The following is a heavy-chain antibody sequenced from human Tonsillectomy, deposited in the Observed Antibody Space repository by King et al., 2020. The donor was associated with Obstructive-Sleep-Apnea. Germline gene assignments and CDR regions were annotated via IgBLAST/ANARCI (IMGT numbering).Heavy chain of an antibody. Sequence: QLQESGPGLVKPSETLSLICTVSGGSLSSYYWSWIRQPPGKGLEWIGYVYYSGNTNYNPSLMSRVTMSGDTSKNQFSLNLFSVTAADTAVYYCARLTYCGGDCYFFDSWGQGTLVTVSS. J-gene: IGHJ4*02. CDR2: VYYSGNT. CDR1: GGSLSSYY. V-gene: IGHV4-59*08. CDR3: ARLTYCGGDCYFFDS. D-gene: IGHD2-21*02.